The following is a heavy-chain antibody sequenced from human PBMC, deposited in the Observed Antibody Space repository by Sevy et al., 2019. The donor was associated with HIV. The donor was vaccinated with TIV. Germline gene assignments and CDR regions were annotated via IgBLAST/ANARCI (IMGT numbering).Heavy chain of an antibody. D-gene: IGHD2-15*01. CDR2: ISSGIST. CDR3: AKEGQGYCSGGSCYPGHFDL. J-gene: IGHJ2*01. V-gene: IGHV3-23*01. CDR1: GLTFSTYA. Sequence: GGSLRLSCAASGLTFSTYAMSWVRQAPGKGLEWVSTISSGISTYSADSVKGRFIISRDNSKNTLYLDLNSLRAEDTAIYYCAKEGQGYCSGGSCYPGHFDLWGRGTLVTVSS.